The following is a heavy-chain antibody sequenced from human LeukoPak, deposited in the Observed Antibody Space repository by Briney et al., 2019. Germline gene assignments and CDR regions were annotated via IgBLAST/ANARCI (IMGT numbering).Heavy chain of an antibody. CDR1: GFTFSSYW. CDR2: INTDGSST. Sequence: GGSLRLSCAASGFTFSSYWMHWVRQAPGKGLVWVSRINTDGSSTSYADSVKGRFTISRDNSKNTLYLQMNSLRAEDTAIYYCAKSPLYYDILTGYSYFDYWGQGTLVTVSS. CDR3: AKSPLYYDILTGYSYFDY. J-gene: IGHJ4*02. V-gene: IGHV3-74*01. D-gene: IGHD3-9*01.